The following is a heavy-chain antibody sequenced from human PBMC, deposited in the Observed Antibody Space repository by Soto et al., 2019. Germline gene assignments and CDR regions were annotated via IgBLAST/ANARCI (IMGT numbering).Heavy chain of an antibody. CDR3: ARGRGYYFDY. CDR2: ISSNGGST. CDR1: GSTFSAFSSYIYG. V-gene: IGHV3-64*01. D-gene: IGHD3-10*01. J-gene: IGHJ4*02. Sequence: HPGGSLRLSCAASGSTFSAFSSYIYGMSWGRQGPGKGLEYVSAISSNGGSTYYANSVKGRFTISRDNSKNTLYLQMGSLRAEDMAVYYCARGRGYYFDYWGQGTLVTVSS.